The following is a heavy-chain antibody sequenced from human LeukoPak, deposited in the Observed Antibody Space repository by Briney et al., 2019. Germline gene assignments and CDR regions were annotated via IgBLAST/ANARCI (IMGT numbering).Heavy chain of an antibody. CDR1: GFTFSSYA. CDR3: ARGSRYYDSSGYYYAYRSYNWFDP. V-gene: IGHV3-23*01. J-gene: IGHJ5*02. D-gene: IGHD3-22*01. CDR2: ISGSGGNT. Sequence: GGSLRLSCAASGFTFSSYAMSWVPQAPGKGLEWVSAISGSGGNTYYADSVKGRFTISRDNSKNTLYLQMNSLRAEDTAVYYCARGSRYYDSSGYYYAYRSYNWFDPWGQGTLVTVSS.